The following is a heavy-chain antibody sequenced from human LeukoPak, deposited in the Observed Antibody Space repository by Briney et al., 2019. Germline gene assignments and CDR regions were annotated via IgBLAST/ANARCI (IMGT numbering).Heavy chain of an antibody. CDR2: INHSGST. J-gene: IGHJ4*02. CDR1: GGSFSGYY. D-gene: IGHD5-24*01. CDR3: ARHLRRWLHFQGFDY. V-gene: IGHV4-34*01. Sequence: SETLSLTCAVYGGSFSGYYWSWIRQPPGKGLEWVGEINHSGSTNYNPSLKSRVTISVDTSKNQFSLKLSSVTAADTAVYYRARHLRRWLHFQGFDYWGQGTLVTVSS.